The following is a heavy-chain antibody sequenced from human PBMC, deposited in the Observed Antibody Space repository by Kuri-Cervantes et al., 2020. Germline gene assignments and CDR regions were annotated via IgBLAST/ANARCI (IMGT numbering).Heavy chain of an antibody. CDR3: TTAPGDYYDSSGYYIEFDY. Sequence: GGSLRLSCAASGFTFSSYWMHWVRQAPGKGLVWVSRINSDGSSTSYADSVKGRFTISRDNAKNSLYLQMNSLKTEDTAVYYCTTAPGDYYDSSGYYIEFDYWGQGTLVTVSS. V-gene: IGHV3-74*01. CDR2: INSDGSST. D-gene: IGHD3-22*01. J-gene: IGHJ4*02. CDR1: GFTFSSYW.